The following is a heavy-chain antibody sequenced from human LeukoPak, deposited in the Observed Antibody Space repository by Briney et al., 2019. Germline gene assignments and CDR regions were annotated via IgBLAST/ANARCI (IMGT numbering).Heavy chain of an antibody. CDR1: GYSFTSYW. Sequence: GESLKISCKGSGYSFTSYWIGWVRQMPGKGLEWMGIIYPGDSDTRYSPSFQGQVTISADKSISTAYLQWSSLKASDTAMYYCARHIIVGATRSAFDIWGQGTMVTVSS. CDR3: ARHIIVGATRSAFDI. V-gene: IGHV5-51*01. CDR2: IYPGDSDT. J-gene: IGHJ3*02. D-gene: IGHD1-26*01.